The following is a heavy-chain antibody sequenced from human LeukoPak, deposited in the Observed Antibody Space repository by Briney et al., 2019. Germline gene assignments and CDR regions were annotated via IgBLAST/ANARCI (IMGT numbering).Heavy chain of an antibody. CDR1: GFAFSSYE. D-gene: IGHD2-15*01. Sequence: GGSLRLSCAASGFAFSSYEMNWVRQAPGKGREWVSYIRSSGSTIYYADSVKGRFTISRDNAKNSLYLQMNSLRAEDTAVYYCATLCGGSCSFDYWGQGTLVTVSS. CDR2: IRSSGSTI. CDR3: ATLCGGSCSFDY. V-gene: IGHV3-48*03. J-gene: IGHJ4*02.